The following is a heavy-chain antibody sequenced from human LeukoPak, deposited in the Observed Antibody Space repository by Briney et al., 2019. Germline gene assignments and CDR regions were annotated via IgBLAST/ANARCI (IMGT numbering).Heavy chain of an antibody. CDR2: INPRGGSA. Sequence: ASVKVCCKASGYTFTNYYMNWVRQAPGQGLEWMGIINPRGGSANYAQKFQGRVTMTRDTSTSSVYMELSSLRSEDTALYYCARAWAVAGTGSFQIWGQGTMVTVSS. CDR1: GYTFTNYY. J-gene: IGHJ3*02. CDR3: ARAWAVAGTGSFQI. V-gene: IGHV1-46*01. D-gene: IGHD6-19*01.